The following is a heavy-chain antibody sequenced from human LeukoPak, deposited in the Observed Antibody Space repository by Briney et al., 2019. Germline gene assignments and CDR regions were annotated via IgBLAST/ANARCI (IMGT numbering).Heavy chain of an antibody. CDR1: GFAFTNYA. V-gene: IGHV3-23*01. Sequence: GGSLRLSCAASGFAFTNYAMTWVRQAPGKGLEWVSTISASGDTTYYADSVKGRFTISRDNSKTTLYLHMNSLRADDTAIYYCGKDRPYDYDYSTASFDYWGQGTLVTVSS. D-gene: IGHD5-12*01. CDR2: ISASGDTT. J-gene: IGHJ4*02. CDR3: GKDRPYDYDYSTASFDY.